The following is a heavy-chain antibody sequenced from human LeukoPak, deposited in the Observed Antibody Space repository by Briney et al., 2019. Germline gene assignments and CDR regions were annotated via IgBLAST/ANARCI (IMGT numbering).Heavy chain of an antibody. J-gene: IGHJ5*02. Sequence: PSETLSLTCTVSGGSISSSTYYWGWIRQPPGKGLEWIGSIYYSGSTYYNPSLKSRVTISVDTSKNQFSLKLSSVTAADTAVYYCARVRTSDNWFDPGAREPWSPSPQ. D-gene: IGHD2-2*01. V-gene: IGHV4-39*07. CDR3: ARVRTSDNWFDP. CDR1: GGSISSSTYY. CDR2: IYYSGST.